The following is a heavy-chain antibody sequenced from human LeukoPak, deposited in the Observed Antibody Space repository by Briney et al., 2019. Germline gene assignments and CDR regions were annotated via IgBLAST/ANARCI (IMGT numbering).Heavy chain of an antibody. CDR2: ISSSGSTI. D-gene: IGHD3-16*02. Sequence: GGSLRLSCAASGFTFSDYYMSWLRQAPGKGLEWVSYISSSGSTIYYADSVKGRFTISRDNAKNSLYLQMNSLRAEDTAVYYCARAPRTYDYVWGSYRPLHLDYWGQGTLVTVSS. V-gene: IGHV3-11*01. CDR3: ARAPRTYDYVWGSYRPLHLDY. CDR1: GFTFSDYY. J-gene: IGHJ4*02.